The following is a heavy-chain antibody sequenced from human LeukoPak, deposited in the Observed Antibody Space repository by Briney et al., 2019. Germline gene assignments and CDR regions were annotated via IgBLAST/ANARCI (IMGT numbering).Heavy chain of an antibody. CDR2: IWHDTSHT. CDR1: GFSLSTYA. J-gene: IGHJ4*02. CDR3: AREIFGSGSYPDY. Sequence: GRSLTLSCTASGFSLSTYAMHWLRHSPRKGLEWVALIWHDTSHTFYTDSVKGRLTISRDNSKNTVYLQMNRLGGEVMAVYYCAREIFGSGSYPDYWGQGTLVTVSS. D-gene: IGHD3-10*01. V-gene: IGHV3-33*01.